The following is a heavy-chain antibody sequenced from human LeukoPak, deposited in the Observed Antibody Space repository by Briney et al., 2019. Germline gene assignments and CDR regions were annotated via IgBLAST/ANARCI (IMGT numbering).Heavy chain of an antibody. Sequence: ASVKVSCKASGYTFTSYYMHWVRQAPGQGLEWMGIINPSGGSTSYAQKFQGRVTMTRDTSTSTVYMELSSLRSEDTAVYYCARGTIQLYYYYYMDVWGKGTTVTVSS. J-gene: IGHJ6*03. CDR2: INPSGGST. D-gene: IGHD5-18*01. CDR1: GYTFTSYY. CDR3: ARGTIQLYYYYYMDV. V-gene: IGHV1-46*01.